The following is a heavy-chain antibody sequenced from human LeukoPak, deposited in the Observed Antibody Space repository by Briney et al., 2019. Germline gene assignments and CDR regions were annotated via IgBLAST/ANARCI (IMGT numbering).Heavy chain of an antibody. CDR3: ARESIAAAGNPFDY. D-gene: IGHD6-13*01. J-gene: IGHJ4*02. V-gene: IGHV1-2*02. CDR1: GYTFTGYY. CDR2: INPNSGGT. Sequence: ASVKVSCKASGYTFTGYYMHWVQQAPGQGLEWMGWINPNSGGTNYAQKFQRRVTMTRGTSISTAYMELSRLRSDDTAVYYCARESIAAAGNPFDYWGQGTLVTVSS.